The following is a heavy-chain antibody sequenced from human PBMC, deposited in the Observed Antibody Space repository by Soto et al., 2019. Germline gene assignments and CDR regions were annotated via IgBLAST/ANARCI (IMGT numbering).Heavy chain of an antibody. V-gene: IGHV4-39*07. CDR1: GGSVSSSSYY. J-gene: IGHJ6*03. CDR3: ARSRMTIDYGDYEGLDAQLYYYYYMDV. Sequence: SETLSLTCTVSGGSVSSSSYYWGWVRQPPGKGLEWIGSVYYSGSTYYNPSLESRVTISVDTSKNQFSLKPISLTAADTAVYYCARSRMTIDYGDYEGLDAQLYYYYYMDVWGKGTTVTVPS. D-gene: IGHD4-17*01. CDR2: VYYSGST.